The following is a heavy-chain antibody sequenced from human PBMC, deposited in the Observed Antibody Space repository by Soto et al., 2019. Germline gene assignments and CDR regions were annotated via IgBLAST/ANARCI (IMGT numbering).Heavy chain of an antibody. CDR1: CGSISSNNW. D-gene: IGHD1-26*01. CDR3: ARGGTHSLYFDY. V-gene: IGHV4-4*02. Sequence: SETLSLTCAFSCGSISSNNWWGWVRQPPGKGLEWIGEIFHSGSTTYNPSLKSRVTISVDKSKNQFSLKLTSATAADTAVYYCARGGTHSLYFDYWGQGTLVTVSS. CDR2: IFHSGST. J-gene: IGHJ4*02.